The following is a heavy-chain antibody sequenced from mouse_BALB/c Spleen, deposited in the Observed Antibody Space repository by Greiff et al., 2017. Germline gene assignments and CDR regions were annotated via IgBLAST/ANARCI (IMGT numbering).Heavy chain of an antibody. J-gene: IGHJ4*01. CDR2: IRLKSNNYAT. CDR3: ARRGYYAMDY. CDR1: GFTFSNYW. Sequence: DVKLVESGGGLVQPGGSMKLSCVASGFTFSNYWMNWVRQSPEKGLEWVAEIRLKSNNYATHYAESVKGRFTISRDDSKSSVYLQMNNLRAEDTGIDYCARRGYYAMDYWGQGAAVTGSS. V-gene: IGHV6-6*02.